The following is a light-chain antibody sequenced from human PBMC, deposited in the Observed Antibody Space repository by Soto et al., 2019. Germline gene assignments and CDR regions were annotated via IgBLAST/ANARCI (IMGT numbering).Light chain of an antibody. J-gene: IGKJ1*01. CDR1: QTISTY. CDR2: DAS. Sequence: IQMTQSPSSLSASVGDRVTITCRASQTISTYLNWYQQKPGKAPRLLIYDASSLLSGVPSRFSGSGSGTDFTLTIASLQPEDFAVYYCQHYGNSPWTFGQGTKVDIK. CDR3: QHYGNSPWT. V-gene: IGKV1-39*01.